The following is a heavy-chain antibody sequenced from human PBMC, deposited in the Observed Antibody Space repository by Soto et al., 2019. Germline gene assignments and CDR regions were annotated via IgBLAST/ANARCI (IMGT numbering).Heavy chain of an antibody. D-gene: IGHD2-15*01. V-gene: IGHV3-33*01. J-gene: IGHJ5*02. CDR1: GFSFSSYG. CDR3: ARGICNGGSCSPGNWFDP. Sequence: QLQLVESGGGVVQPGRSMRLSCAASGFSFSSYGMHWVRQAPGKGLEWVAFIWYDGGNKYYAESVKGRFTISRDNSKNTLYLEMNSLRDEDTAVYDCARGICNGGSCSPGNWFDPWGQGTLVTVSS. CDR2: IWYDGGNK.